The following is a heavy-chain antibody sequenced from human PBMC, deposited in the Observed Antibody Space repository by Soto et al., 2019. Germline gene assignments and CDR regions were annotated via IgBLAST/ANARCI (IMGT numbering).Heavy chain of an antibody. V-gene: IGHV3-30*18. CDR1: GFNFDNYG. D-gene: IGHD1-7*01. CDR2: ITYDGSFQ. Sequence: GGSLRLSCQASGFNFDNYGMHWVRQAPGKGLEWVAVITYDGSFQYYADSVKGRFTISRDNSKNTLSLHLNTLKPEDTAVYHCAKDRVGGTFYSPLAFWGQGTLVTVS. J-gene: IGHJ4*02. CDR3: AKDRVGGTFYSPLAF.